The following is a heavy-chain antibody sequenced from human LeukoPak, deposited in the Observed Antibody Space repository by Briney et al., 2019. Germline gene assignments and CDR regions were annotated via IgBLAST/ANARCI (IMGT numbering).Heavy chain of an antibody. CDR3: ARDGFVGAADY. V-gene: IGHV3-7*01. D-gene: IGHD6-13*01. CDR2: IKQDGSEK. J-gene: IGHJ4*02. CDR1: GFTFSGHW. Sequence: GGSLRLSCEVSGFTFSGHWMSWVRQAPGKGLEWVANIKQDGSEKQYVDSVRGRFTISRDNAKNSLYLQMNSLRVEDTAVYYCARDGFVGAADYWGQGTLVTVSS.